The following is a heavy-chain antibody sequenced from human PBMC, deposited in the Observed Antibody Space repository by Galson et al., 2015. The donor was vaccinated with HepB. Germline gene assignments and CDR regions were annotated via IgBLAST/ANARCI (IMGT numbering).Heavy chain of an antibody. CDR2: INPSGGST. V-gene: IGHV1-46*01. CDR3: ARVESYMVATNPGYFDY. CDR1: GYTFTSYY. Sequence: SVKVSCKASGYTFTSYYMHWVRQAPGQGLEWMGIINPSGGSTSYAQKFQGRVTMTRDTSTSTVYMELSSLRSEDTAVYHCARVESYMVATNPGYFDYWGQGTLVTVSS. D-gene: IGHD5-12*01. J-gene: IGHJ4*02.